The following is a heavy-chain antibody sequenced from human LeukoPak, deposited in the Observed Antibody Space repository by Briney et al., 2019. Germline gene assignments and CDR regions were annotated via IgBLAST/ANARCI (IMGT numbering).Heavy chain of an antibody. CDR2: IYSDGST. V-gene: IGHV3-66*01. D-gene: IGHD3-22*01. CDR3: ARDRGAYYYETGY. Sequence: GGSLRLSCAVSGFTVSGNYMNWVRQAPGKGLEWVSVIYSDGSTYYADSVKGRFIISRDNSKNTLYLQMNSLRAEDTAVYYCARDRGAYYYETGYWGQGTLVTVSS. CDR1: GFTVSGNY. J-gene: IGHJ4*02.